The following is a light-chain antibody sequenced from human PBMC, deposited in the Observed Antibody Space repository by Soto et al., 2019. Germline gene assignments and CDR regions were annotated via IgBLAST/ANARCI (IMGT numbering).Light chain of an antibody. Sequence: EIVLTQSPGTLSLSPGERATLSCRASQSIRSTFLAWYQHKPGQAPRLLIYDASSRATGIPDRFSGSGSGTDFTLTISRLEPDDAAVYYCQQYYGASHTFGQGTKLEI. CDR2: DAS. CDR1: QSIRSTF. CDR3: QQYYGASHT. J-gene: IGKJ2*01. V-gene: IGKV3-20*01.